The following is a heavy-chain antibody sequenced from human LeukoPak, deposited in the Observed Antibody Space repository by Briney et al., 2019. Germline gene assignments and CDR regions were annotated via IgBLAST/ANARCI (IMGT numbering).Heavy chain of an antibody. CDR2: INHSGST. Sequence: SETLSLTCAVYGGSFSGYYWSWIRQPPGKGLEWIGEINHSGSTNYNPSLKSRVTISVDTSKNQFSLKLSSVTATDTAVYYCARGVVVVVAANGRAFDIWGQGTMVTVSS. J-gene: IGHJ3*02. V-gene: IGHV4-34*01. CDR3: ARGVVVVVAANGRAFDI. D-gene: IGHD2-15*01. CDR1: GGSFSGYY.